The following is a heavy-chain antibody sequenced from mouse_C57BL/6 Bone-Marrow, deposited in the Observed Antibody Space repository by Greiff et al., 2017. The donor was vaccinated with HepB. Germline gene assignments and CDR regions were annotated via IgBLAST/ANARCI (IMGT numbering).Heavy chain of an antibody. D-gene: IGHD1-1*01. Sequence: VQLQQSGAELVKPGASVKLSCTASGFNIKDYYMHWVKQRTEQGLEWIGRIDPEDGETKYAPKFQGKATITADTSSNTAYLQLSSLTSEDTAVYYCAISYHYYGSSYEDWYFDVWGTGTTVTVSS. CDR1: GFNIKDYY. V-gene: IGHV14-2*01. CDR2: IDPEDGET. CDR3: AISYHYYGSSYEDWYFDV. J-gene: IGHJ1*03.